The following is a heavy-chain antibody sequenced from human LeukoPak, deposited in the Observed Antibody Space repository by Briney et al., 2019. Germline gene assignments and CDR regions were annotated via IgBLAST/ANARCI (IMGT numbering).Heavy chain of an antibody. Sequence: PSETLSLTCTVSGVSISSSTSYWVGIPQPPGRGLEWIGSIYYSGSTYYNTYLKSSVTISVDTSKNQFSLKLSSVTAADSAVYYCARHGRDGYKYFDYWGQGTLVTVSS. CDR2: IYYSGST. CDR1: GVSISSSTSY. D-gene: IGHD5-24*01. J-gene: IGHJ4*02. CDR3: ARHGRDGYKYFDY. V-gene: IGHV4-39*01.